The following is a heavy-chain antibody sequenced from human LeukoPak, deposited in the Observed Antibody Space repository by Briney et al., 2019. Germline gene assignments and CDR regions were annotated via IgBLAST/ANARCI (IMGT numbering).Heavy chain of an antibody. CDR3: ARDLVTVTKGFDI. V-gene: IGHV4-4*09. CDR2: MYTSGST. J-gene: IGHJ3*02. Sequence: SETLSLTCTVSGVSISSLHWSWIRQPPGKGLEWIGYMYTSGSTNYNPSLKSRLTISADTSKNQFSLKLTSVTDADTAVYYCARDLVTVTKGFDIWGQGTMVSVSS. CDR1: GVSISSLH. D-gene: IGHD4-17*01.